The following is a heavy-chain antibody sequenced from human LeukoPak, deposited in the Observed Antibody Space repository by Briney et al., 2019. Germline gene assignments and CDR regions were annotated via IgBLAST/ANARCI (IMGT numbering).Heavy chain of an antibody. Sequence: PGGSLRLSCAASGFTFSSYAMHWVRQGPGKGLEWLAVISYDESNRYYADSVKGRFTISRDNPKNTLYLQMNSLRAEDTAVYYCAKDYYDTTGDGFEIWGQGTMVTVSS. CDR1: GFTFSSYA. CDR2: ISYDESNR. V-gene: IGHV3-30*18. J-gene: IGHJ3*02. CDR3: AKDYYDTTGDGFEI. D-gene: IGHD3-22*01.